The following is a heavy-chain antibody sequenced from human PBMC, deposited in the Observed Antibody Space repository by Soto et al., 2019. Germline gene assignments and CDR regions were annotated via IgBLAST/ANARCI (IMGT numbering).Heavy chain of an antibody. Sequence: QVQLVQSGAEVKKPGASVKVSCKSSGYTFTSYGIIWVRQAPGQGLEWMGWISAYNGNTNYAQKLQGRVTMTTDTSTSTAYMELRSLRSDDTAVYYCARSPQTEYCSSTSCYYYYYYMDVWGKGTTVTVSS. CDR1: GYTFTSYG. D-gene: IGHD2-2*01. CDR3: ARSPQTEYCSSTSCYYYYYYMDV. V-gene: IGHV1-18*01. CDR2: ISAYNGNT. J-gene: IGHJ6*03.